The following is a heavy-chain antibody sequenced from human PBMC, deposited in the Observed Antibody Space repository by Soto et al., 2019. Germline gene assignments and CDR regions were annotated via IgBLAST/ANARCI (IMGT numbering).Heavy chain of an antibody. D-gene: IGHD4-17*01. J-gene: IGHJ4*02. CDR3: ARSFGVTTSRGRGYFDY. CDR2: IYHSGST. CDR1: GGSISSGGYS. Sequence: LCGGSISSGGYSWSWIRQPPGKGLEWIGYIYHSGSTYYNPSLKSRVTISVDRSKNQFSLKLSSVTAADTAVYYCARSFGVTTSRGRGYFDYWGQGTLVTVSS. V-gene: IGHV4-30-2*01.